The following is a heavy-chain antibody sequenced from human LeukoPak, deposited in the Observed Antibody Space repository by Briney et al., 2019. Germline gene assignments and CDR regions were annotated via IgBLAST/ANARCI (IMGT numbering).Heavy chain of an antibody. CDR3: ATDRGSGGAFDI. V-gene: IGHV1-69-2*01. CDR2: VDPEDGET. Sequence: ASVKISCKVSGYTFTDYYMHWVQQAPGKGLKWMGLVDPEDGETIYAEKFQGRVTITADTSTDTAYMELSSLRSEDTAVYYCATDRGSGGAFDIWGQGTMVTVSS. CDR1: GYTFTDYY. D-gene: IGHD3-10*01. J-gene: IGHJ3*02.